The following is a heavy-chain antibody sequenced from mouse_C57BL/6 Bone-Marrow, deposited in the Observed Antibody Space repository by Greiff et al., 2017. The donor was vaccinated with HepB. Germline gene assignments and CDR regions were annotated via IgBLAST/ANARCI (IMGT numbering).Heavy chain of an antibody. CDR3: ARATIWYFEV. CDR1: GFTFSSYA. CDR2: ISDGGSYT. J-gene: IGHJ1*03. Sequence: DVKLVESGGGLVKPGGSLKLSCAASGFTFSSYAMSWVRQTPEKRLEWVATISDGGSYTYYPDNVKGRFTISRDNAKNNLYLQMSHLKSEDTAMYYCARATIWYFEVWGTGTTVTVSS. D-gene: IGHD1-1*02. V-gene: IGHV5-4*03.